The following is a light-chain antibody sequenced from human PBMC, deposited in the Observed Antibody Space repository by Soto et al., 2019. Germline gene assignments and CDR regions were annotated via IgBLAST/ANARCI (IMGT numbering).Light chain of an antibody. CDR1: QGINNY. Sequence: DIQITQSPSSLSASVGDRVTITCRAGQGINNYLAWYQQKPGKVPKLLIYAASTLQSGGPSRFSGSKSATDFTLTISSLLPEDVATYYCQKYNSAPFTFGPGTKVDIK. V-gene: IGKV1-27*01. CDR2: AAS. CDR3: QKYNSAPFT. J-gene: IGKJ3*01.